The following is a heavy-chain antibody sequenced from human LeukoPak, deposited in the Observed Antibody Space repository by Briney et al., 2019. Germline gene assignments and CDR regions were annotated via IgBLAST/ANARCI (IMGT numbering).Heavy chain of an antibody. V-gene: IGHV4-39*01. D-gene: IGHD6-19*01. Sequence: SETLSLTCTVSGGSISSSSYYWGWIRQPPGKGLEWIGSIYYSGSTYYNPSLKSRVTISVDTSKNQFSLKLSSVTAADTAVYYCARHGKEPWLEDPFDYWGQGTLVTVSS. J-gene: IGHJ4*02. CDR2: IYYSGST. CDR1: GGSISSSSYY. CDR3: ARHGKEPWLEDPFDY.